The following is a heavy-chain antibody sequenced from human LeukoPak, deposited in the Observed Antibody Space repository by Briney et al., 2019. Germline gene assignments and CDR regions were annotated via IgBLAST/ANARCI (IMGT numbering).Heavy chain of an antibody. V-gene: IGHV1-2*02. D-gene: IGHD2-15*01. CDR2: VNPNSGRT. CDR1: GYTFTGYY. CDR3: ARGVVFKSSSWYDT. Sequence: ASVKVSCKASGYTFTGYYMHWVRQAPGQGLEWMRWVNPNSGRTHYAQNFLGRVTMTRDTSINTAYMELSMLRSDDTAVFYCARGVVFKSSSWYDTWGQGTLVTVSS. J-gene: IGHJ5*02.